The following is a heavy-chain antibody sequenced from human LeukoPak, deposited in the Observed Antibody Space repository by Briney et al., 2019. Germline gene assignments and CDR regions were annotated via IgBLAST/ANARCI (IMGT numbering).Heavy chain of an antibody. CDR1: GGSISSYY. CDR3: ARDRDPHYYDSSGYGYYYYYMDV. V-gene: IGHV4-59*01. D-gene: IGHD3-22*01. J-gene: IGHJ6*03. CDR2: IYYSGST. Sequence: PSETQSLTCTVSGGSISSYYWSWIRQPPGKGLEWIGYIYYSGSTNYNPSLKSRVTISVDTSKNQFSLKLSPVTAADTAVYYCARDRDPHYYDSSGYGYYYYYMDVWGKGTTVTVSS.